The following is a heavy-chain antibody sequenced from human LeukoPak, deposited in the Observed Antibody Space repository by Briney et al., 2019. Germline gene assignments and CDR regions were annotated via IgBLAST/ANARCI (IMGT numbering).Heavy chain of an antibody. J-gene: IGHJ3*01. CDR3: ARVMTPGFDVFDF. V-gene: IGHV3-72*01. Sequence: GGSLRLSCAASGFTFSSFGMHWVRQAPGQGLEWVGRSRNKANSYTTEYAASVKGRFTISRDDSKNSLYLLMNSLKTEDTAVYYCARVMTPGFDVFDFWGQGTMVTVSS. CDR2: SRNKANSYTT. CDR1: GFTFSSFG. D-gene: IGHD3-16*01.